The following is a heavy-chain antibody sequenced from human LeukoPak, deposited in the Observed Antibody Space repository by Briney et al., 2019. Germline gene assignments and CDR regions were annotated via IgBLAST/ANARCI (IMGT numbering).Heavy chain of an antibody. CDR3: ARADRVDGGPYLIGP. CDR2: TNPKGGGT. Sequence: ASVKVSCKTSGYSFTDYYMHWVRQAPGQGLEWMGWTNPKGGGTSSAQKFQGRVTMTRDPSITTVYMEVRWLTSDDTAIYYCARADRVDGGPYLIGPWGQGTLVTVSS. D-gene: IGHD3-16*01. CDR1: GYSFTDYY. V-gene: IGHV1-2*02. J-gene: IGHJ5*02.